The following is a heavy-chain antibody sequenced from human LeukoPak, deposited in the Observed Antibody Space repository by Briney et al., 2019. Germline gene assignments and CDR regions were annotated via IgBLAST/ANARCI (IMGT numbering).Heavy chain of an antibody. J-gene: IGHJ4*02. D-gene: IGHD3-22*01. Sequence: PGGSLRLSCAASGFTFSNYTMNWVRQAPGKGLEWVSSISSSSYIYYADSVKGRFTISRDNAKNTLYLHMNRLRAEDTAVYYCAKDPNRYDSSIYYCAYWGQGTLVTVSS. CDR2: ISSSSYI. V-gene: IGHV3-21*01. CDR1: GFTFSNYT. CDR3: AKDPNRYDSSIYYCAY.